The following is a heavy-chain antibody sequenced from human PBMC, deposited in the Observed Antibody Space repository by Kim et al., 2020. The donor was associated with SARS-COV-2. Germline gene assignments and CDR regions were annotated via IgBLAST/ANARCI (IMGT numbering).Heavy chain of an antibody. Sequence: MYDADSVQGRITIARDNAKNSLYLQMNSLRDEDAAVYYWAARSFEWLGGYWGQGALVTVSS. V-gene: IGHV3-48*02. D-gene: IGHD3-3*01. CDR2: M. CDR3: AARSFEWLGGY. J-gene: IGHJ4*02.